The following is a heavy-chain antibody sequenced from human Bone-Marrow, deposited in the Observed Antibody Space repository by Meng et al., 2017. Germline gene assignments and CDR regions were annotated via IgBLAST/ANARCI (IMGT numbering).Heavy chain of an antibody. V-gene: IGHV1-8*01. J-gene: IGHJ3*02. Sequence: ASVKVSCKASGYTFTSYDINWVRQATGQGLEWMGWMNPNSGNTGYAQKFQGRVTMTRNNSISTAYMELSSLRSEDTAVYYCARDGTVTTDRFTGAFDIWGQGTMVTVSS. D-gene: IGHD4-17*01. CDR1: GYTFTSYD. CDR3: ARDGTVTTDRFTGAFDI. CDR2: MNPNSGNT.